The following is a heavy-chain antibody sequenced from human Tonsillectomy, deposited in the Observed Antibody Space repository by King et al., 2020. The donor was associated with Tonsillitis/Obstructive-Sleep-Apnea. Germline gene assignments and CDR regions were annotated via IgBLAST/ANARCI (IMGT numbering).Heavy chain of an antibody. V-gene: IGHV1-69*01. CDR3: ARATCGGDCYSTFTDAFDI. D-gene: IGHD2-21*01. J-gene: IGHJ3*02. CDR1: GGTFSSFA. CDR2: IIPFFGTV. Sequence: QLVQSGAEVKKPGSSVKVSCKASGGTFSSFAISWVRQAPGQGLEWMGGIIPFFGTVNYAQNFQGRVTITADESTSTAYMELSSLRSEDTAVYYCARATCGGDCYSTFTDAFDIWGQGTMVTVSS.